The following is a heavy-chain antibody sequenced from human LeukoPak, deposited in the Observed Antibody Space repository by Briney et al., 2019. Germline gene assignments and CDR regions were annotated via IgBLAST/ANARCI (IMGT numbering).Heavy chain of an antibody. CDR2: IIPIFGTA. V-gene: IGHV1-69*13. D-gene: IGHD6-13*01. J-gene: IGHJ4*02. Sequence: SVKVSCKASGSAFSSYAISWVRRAPGQGLEWMGGIIPIFGTANYAQKFQGRVTITADESTSTAYMELSSLRSEDTAVYYCARGRPAIAAAGTHLGYWGQGTLVTVSS. CDR3: ARGRPAIAAAGTHLGY. CDR1: GSAFSSYA.